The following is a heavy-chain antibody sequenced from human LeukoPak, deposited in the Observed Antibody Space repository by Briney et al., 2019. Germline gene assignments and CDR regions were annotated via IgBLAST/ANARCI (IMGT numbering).Heavy chain of an antibody. CDR3: ASESSGREHFDY. CDR1: GYIFTSYA. CDR2: INAGNGNT. J-gene: IGHJ4*02. V-gene: IGHV1-3*01. Sequence: AASVKVSCKASGYIFTSYAMHWVRQAPGQRLEWMGWINAGNGNTKYSQKFQGRVTITADESTSTAYMELSSLRSEDTAVYYCASESSGREHFDYWGQGTLVTVSS. D-gene: IGHD1-26*01.